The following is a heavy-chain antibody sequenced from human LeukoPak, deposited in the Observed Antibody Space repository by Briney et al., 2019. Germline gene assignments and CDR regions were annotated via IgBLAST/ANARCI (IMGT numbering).Heavy chain of an antibody. J-gene: IGHJ4*02. D-gene: IGHD5-24*01. V-gene: IGHV5-51*01. CDR1: GYRFTSYW. CDR2: IYPGDSDT. CDR3: ARHDGYAHSIDY. Sequence: GESLKISCKGSGYRFTSYWVAWVRQMPGKGLEWMGVIYPGDSDTRYSPSFQGQVTISADESISTAYLQWGSLKASDTALYYCARHDGYAHSIDYWGQGTLVTVSS.